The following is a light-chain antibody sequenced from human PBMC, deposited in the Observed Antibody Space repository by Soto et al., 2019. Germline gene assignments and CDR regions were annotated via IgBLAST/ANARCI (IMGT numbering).Light chain of an antibody. CDR1: QTVSRT. V-gene: IGKV3-15*01. Sequence: EIVMTQSPATLSVSPGERATLSCSASQTVSRTVAWYQQKPGQSPRLLCYGASSRATGIPARFSAGGSGTAFTITINRLQSEDLSVYFCQHYRHWPPFTFGPGNTLQIK. CDR3: QHYRHWPPFT. J-gene: IGKJ3*01. CDR2: GAS.